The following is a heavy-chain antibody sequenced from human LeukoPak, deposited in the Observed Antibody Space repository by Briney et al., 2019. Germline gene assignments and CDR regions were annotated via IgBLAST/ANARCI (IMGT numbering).Heavy chain of an antibody. CDR1: GGTFSSYA. D-gene: IGHD1-26*01. Sequence: SVKVSCKASGGTFSSYAISWVRQAPGQGLEWMGRIIPILGIANYAQKFQGRVTITADKSTSTAYMELSSLRSEDTAVYYCARDRPYIVGATTLDYWGQGTLVTVSS. V-gene: IGHV1-69*04. J-gene: IGHJ4*02. CDR3: ARDRPYIVGATTLDY. CDR2: IIPILGIA.